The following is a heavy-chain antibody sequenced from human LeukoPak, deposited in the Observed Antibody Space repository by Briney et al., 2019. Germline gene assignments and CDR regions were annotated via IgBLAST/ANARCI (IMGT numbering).Heavy chain of an antibody. D-gene: IGHD2/OR15-2a*01. Sequence: SETLSLTCTVSGGSISSSSYYWGWIRQPPGKGLEWIGSIYYSGSTYYNPSLKSRVTISVDTSKNQFSLKLSSVTAADTAVYYCAGESRNRFDPWGQGTLVTVSS. J-gene: IGHJ5*02. CDR3: AGESRNRFDP. CDR1: GGSISSSSYY. V-gene: IGHV4-39*07. CDR2: IYYSGST.